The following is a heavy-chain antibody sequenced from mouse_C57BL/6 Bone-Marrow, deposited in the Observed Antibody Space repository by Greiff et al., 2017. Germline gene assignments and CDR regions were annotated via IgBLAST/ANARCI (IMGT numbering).Heavy chain of an antibody. CDR2: INPNNGGT. CDR3: ARCGLLPFAY. V-gene: IGHV1-26*01. Sequence: EVQLQQSGPELVKPGASVKISCKASGYTFTDYYMNWVNQSHGKSLEWIGDINPNNGGTSYNQKFKGKATLTVDKSSSTAYMELRSLTSEDSAVYYCARCGLLPFAYWGQGTLVTVSA. D-gene: IGHD1-1*01. CDR1: GYTFTDYY. J-gene: IGHJ3*01.